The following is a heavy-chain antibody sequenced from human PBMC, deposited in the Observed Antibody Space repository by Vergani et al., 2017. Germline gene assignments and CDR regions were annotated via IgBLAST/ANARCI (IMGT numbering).Heavy chain of an antibody. Sequence: QVQLVESGGGVVQPGRSLRLSCAASGFTFSSYAMHWVRQAPGKGLEWVAVISYDGSNKYYADSVKGRFTISRDNSKNTLYLQMNSLRAEDTAVYYCARDGGYIGSSWDYWGQGTLVTVSS. CDR3: ARDGGYIGSSWDY. J-gene: IGHJ4*02. CDR2: ISYDGSNK. CDR1: GFTFSSYA. D-gene: IGHD1-26*01. V-gene: IGHV3-30*14.